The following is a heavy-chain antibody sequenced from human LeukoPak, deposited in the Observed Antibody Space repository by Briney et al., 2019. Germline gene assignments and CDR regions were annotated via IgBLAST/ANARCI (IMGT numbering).Heavy chain of an antibody. J-gene: IGHJ3*02. CDR2: NYPGDSDT. CDR1: GYNFATYW. D-gene: IGHD5-12*01. Sequence: GESPKISCKGSGYNFATYWIGWVRQMPGKGLQWMGINYPGDSDTTYSPSFQGQVTMSADKSISTAYLQWSSLKASDTAMYYCARRVSSSGFDAFDIWGQGTMVTVPS. CDR3: ARRVSSSGFDAFDI. V-gene: IGHV5-51*01.